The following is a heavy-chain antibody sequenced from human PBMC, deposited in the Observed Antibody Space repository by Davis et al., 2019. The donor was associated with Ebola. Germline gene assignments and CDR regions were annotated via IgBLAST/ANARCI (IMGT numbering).Heavy chain of an antibody. CDR3: ARGWLRAGMDV. CDR1: GDSVSSGSVA. CDR2: TYYNSKWYN. V-gene: IGHV6-1*01. D-gene: IGHD5-18*01. J-gene: IGHJ6*04. Sequence: HSQTLSLTCAISGDSVSSGSVAWNWIRQSPSRGLEWLGRTYYNSKWYNDYAVSVKSRITINPDTSKNQFSLQLNSVTPEDTALYYCARGWLRAGMDVWGEGTTVTVSS.